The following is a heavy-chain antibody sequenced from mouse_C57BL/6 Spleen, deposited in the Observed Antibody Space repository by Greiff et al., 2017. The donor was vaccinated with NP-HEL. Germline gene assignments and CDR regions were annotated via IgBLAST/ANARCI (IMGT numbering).Heavy chain of an antibody. Sequence: VQLQQPGAELVKPGASVKLSCKASGYTFTSYWMHWVKQRPGQGLEWIGMIHPNSGSTNYNEKFKSKATLTVDKSSSTAYMQLSSLTSEDSAVYYCALIYYGNYGWYFDVWGTGTTVTVSS. V-gene: IGHV1-64*01. CDR1: GYTFTSYW. CDR3: ALIYYGNYGWYFDV. D-gene: IGHD2-1*01. CDR2: IHPNSGST. J-gene: IGHJ1*03.